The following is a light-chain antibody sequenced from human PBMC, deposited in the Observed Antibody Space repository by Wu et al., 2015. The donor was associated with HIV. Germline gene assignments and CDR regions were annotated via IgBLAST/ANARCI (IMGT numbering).Light chain of an antibody. V-gene: IGKV3-11*01. Sequence: EIVLTQSPAALSISPGERATLSCRASQSVSSYLAWYQQKPGQAPRLLIYDASNRATGIPARFSGSGSGTDFTLTISRLEPEDFAVYYCQQYGNSPYTFGQGTKLEIK. CDR1: QSVSSY. J-gene: IGKJ2*01. CDR2: DAS. CDR3: QQYGNSPYT.